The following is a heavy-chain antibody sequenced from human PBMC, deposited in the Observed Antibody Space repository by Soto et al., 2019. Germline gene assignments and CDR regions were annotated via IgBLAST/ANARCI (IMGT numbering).Heavy chain of an antibody. Sequence: GGSLRLSCAASGFTFSSYGMHWVRQAPGKGLEWVAVIWYDGSNKYYADSVMGRFTISRDNSKNTLYLQMNSLRAEDTAVYYCARDPGRYYYYMDVWGKGTTVTVSS. V-gene: IGHV3-33*01. CDR2: IWYDGSNK. J-gene: IGHJ6*03. CDR1: GFTFSSYG. CDR3: ARDPGRYYYYMDV.